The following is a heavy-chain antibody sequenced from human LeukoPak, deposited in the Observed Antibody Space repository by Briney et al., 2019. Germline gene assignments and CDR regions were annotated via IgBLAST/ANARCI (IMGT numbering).Heavy chain of an antibody. CDR3: ARGITWAAASTDFDY. J-gene: IGHJ4*02. Sequence: RASVKVSCKASGYTFTSYYMHWVRQAPGQGLGWMGIINPSGGSTSYAQKFQGRVTMTRNMSTSTVYMELSSLRSEDTAVYYCARGITWAAASTDFDYWGQGTLVTVSS. CDR2: INPSGGST. D-gene: IGHD6-13*01. V-gene: IGHV1-46*01. CDR1: GYTFTSYY.